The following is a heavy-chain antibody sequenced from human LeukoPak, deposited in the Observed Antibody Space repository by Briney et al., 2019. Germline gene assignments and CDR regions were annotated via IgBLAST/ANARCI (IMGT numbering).Heavy chain of an antibody. CDR2: ISLGTSDT. CDR1: GFTFSNYA. CDR3: AKRLLYSYGPGFDY. V-gene: IGHV3-23*01. Sequence: PGGSLRLSCAASGFTFSNYAMSWVRQAPGKGLEWVSGISLGTSDTYYVDSVKGRFTISRDNSRTTLYLQMNSLRAEDTAVYYCAKRLLYSYGPGFDYWGQGTLVTVSS. D-gene: IGHD5-18*01. J-gene: IGHJ4*02.